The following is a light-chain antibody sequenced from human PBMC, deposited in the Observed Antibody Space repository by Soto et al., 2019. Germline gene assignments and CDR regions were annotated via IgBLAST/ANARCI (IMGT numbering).Light chain of an antibody. J-gene: IGKJ1*01. CDR1: QTISSW. CDR2: KAS. V-gene: IGKV1-5*03. CDR3: QHYNSYSEA. Sequence: DIQITQSPSTRSGSVGDRVTITCRSSQTISSWLAWYQQKPGKAPKLLIYKASTLKSGVPSRFSGSGSGTELTLTISSPQPDDFASYYCQHYNSYSEAFGQGTDVDI.